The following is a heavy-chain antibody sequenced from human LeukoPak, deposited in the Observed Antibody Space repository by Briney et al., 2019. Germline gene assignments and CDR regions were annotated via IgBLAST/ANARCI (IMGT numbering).Heavy chain of an antibody. V-gene: IGHV1-18*01. CDR3: ARDLPTRDYYDSSGYYRY. Sequence: GASVKVSCKASGYTFSSYGISCVRQAPGQGLEWMGWISAYNGNTNYAQKLQGRVTMTTDTSTSTAYMELRSLRSDDTAVYYCARDLPTRDYYDSSGYYRYWGQGTLVTVSS. J-gene: IGHJ4*02. D-gene: IGHD3-22*01. CDR1: GYTFSSYG. CDR2: ISAYNGNT.